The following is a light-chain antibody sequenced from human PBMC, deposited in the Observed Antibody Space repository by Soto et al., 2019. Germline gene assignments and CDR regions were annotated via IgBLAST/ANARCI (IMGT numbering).Light chain of an antibody. CDR2: EVS. J-gene: IGLJ2*01. V-gene: IGLV2-8*01. CDR3: SSYAGSHNLV. Sequence: QSALTQPPSPSGSPGQSFTISGTGTSSDGGGYNYVSWYQQHPGKATKLMIYEVSKRPSGVPDRFSGSRSGNTASLTVSGLQAEDEADYYFSSYAGSHNLVFGGGTKLTVL. CDR1: SSDGGGYNY.